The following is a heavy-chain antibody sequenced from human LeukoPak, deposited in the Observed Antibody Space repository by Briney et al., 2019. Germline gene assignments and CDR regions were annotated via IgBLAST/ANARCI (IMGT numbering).Heavy chain of an antibody. V-gene: IGHV5-51*01. Sequence: GGSLRLSCAASGFTFSSYAMSWVRQAPGKGLEWMGIIYPGDSDTRYSPSFQGQVTISADKSISTAYLQWSSLKASDTAMYYCARPRDGYNDVDPWGQGTLVTVSS. CDR1: GFTFSSYA. D-gene: IGHD5-24*01. CDR3: ARPRDGYNDVDP. J-gene: IGHJ5*02. CDR2: IYPGDSDT.